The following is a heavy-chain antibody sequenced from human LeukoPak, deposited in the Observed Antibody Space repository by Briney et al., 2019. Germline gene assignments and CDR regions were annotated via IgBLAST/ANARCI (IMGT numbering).Heavy chain of an antibody. D-gene: IGHD2-2*01. CDR3: VRIYCTSTSCYGDSYYGMDV. V-gene: IGHV4-39*01. CDR1: GDSISSSRHS. J-gene: IGHJ6*02. Sequence: SETLSLTCTVSGDSISSSRHSWGWIRQPPGKGLEWIGSISYSGSTYYNPSLKTRVTMSVDTSENQFSLKLSSVTAADSTVYHCVRIYCTSTSCYGDSYYGMDVWGQGTTVTVSS. CDR2: ISYSGST.